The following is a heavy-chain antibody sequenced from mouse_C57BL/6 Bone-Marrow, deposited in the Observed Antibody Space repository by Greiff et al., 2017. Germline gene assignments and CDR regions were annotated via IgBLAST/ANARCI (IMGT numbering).Heavy chain of an antibody. J-gene: IGHJ3*01. CDR2: IYPGDGDT. CDR3: ALMFAY. Sequence: QVQLKESGPELVKPGASVKISCKASGYAFSSSWMNWVKQRPGKGLEWIGRIYPGDGDTNYNGKFKGKATLTADKSTSTAYMQLSSLTSEDSAVYFGALMFAYWGQGTLVTVSA. V-gene: IGHV1-82*01. CDR1: GYAFSSSW.